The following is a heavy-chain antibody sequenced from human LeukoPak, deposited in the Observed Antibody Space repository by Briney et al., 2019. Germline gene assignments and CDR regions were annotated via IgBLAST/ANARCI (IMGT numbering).Heavy chain of an antibody. J-gene: IGHJ5*02. CDR3: ARDSGTTGEVKFDP. Sequence: SETLSLTCTASGGSISSYYWSWIRQPAGTALEWIGRIYTSGTITYNPSLKSRVTMSVDTSKNQFSLKLSSVTAADTAVYYCARDSGTTGEVKFDPWGQGTLVTVSS. CDR1: GGSISSYY. D-gene: IGHD4-17*01. CDR2: IYTSGTI. V-gene: IGHV4-4*07.